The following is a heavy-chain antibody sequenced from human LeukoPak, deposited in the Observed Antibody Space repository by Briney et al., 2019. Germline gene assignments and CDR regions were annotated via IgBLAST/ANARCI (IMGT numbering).Heavy chain of an antibody. CDR1: GGSISSSSYY. V-gene: IGHV4-39*07. CDR3: ARAVAGTYFDY. D-gene: IGHD6-19*01. Sequence: SETLSLTCTVSGGSISSSSYYWGWIRQPPGKGLEWIGNGYYSGSTYYNPSLKSRVTILLDTSKNQFSLKLSSVTAADTAVYYCARAVAGTYFDYWGQGTLVTVSS. CDR2: GYYSGST. J-gene: IGHJ4*02.